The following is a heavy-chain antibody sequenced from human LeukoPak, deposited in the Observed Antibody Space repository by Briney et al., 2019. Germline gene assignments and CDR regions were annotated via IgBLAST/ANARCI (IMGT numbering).Heavy chain of an antibody. CDR1: RFTFSSYA. CDR3: AKCDQHYDILTGYYKAEYFQH. V-gene: IGHV3-23*01. CDR2: ISGSGGST. Sequence: PGGSLRLSCAASRFTFSSYAMSWVRQAPGKGLEWVSAISGSGGSTYYADSVKGRFTISRDNSKNTLYLQMNSLRAEDTAVYYCAKCDQHYDILTGYYKAEYFQHWGQGTLVTVSS. J-gene: IGHJ1*01. D-gene: IGHD3-9*01.